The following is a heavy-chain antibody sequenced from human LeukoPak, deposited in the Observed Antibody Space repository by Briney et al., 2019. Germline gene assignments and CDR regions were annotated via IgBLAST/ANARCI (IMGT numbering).Heavy chain of an antibody. Sequence: GGSLRLSCAASGFTFSNYAMSWVRQAPGKGLEWVSAISGSGGSTYYADSVKGRFTISRDNSKNTLYLQMNSLRAEDTAVYYCARVVGLTGYSSSWYSGYYYYMDVWGKGTTVTVSS. D-gene: IGHD6-13*01. CDR1: GFTFSNYA. CDR2: ISGSGGST. V-gene: IGHV3-23*01. J-gene: IGHJ6*03. CDR3: ARVVGLTGYSSSWYSGYYYYMDV.